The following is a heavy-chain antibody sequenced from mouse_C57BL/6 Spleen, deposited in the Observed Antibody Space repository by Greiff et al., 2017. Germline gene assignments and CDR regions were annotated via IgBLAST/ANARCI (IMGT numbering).Heavy chain of an antibody. V-gene: IGHV2-2*01. CDR3: ASHDYAGWFAY. Sequence: QVQLKESGPGLVQPSQSLSITCTVSGFSLTSYGVHWVRQSPGKGLEWLGVIWSGGSTDYDAAFISRLSISKDNSKSQVFFKMNSLQADDTAIYYCASHDYAGWFAYWGQGTLVTVSA. CDR2: IWSGGST. CDR1: GFSLTSYG. D-gene: IGHD2-4*01. J-gene: IGHJ3*01.